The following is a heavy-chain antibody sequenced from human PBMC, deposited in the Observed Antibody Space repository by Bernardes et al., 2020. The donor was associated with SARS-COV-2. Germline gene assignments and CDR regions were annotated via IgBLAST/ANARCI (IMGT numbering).Heavy chain of an antibody. V-gene: IGHV3-7*03. CDR3: ARSAGMDV. Sequence: GSLRLSCAASGFTFSSYWMSWVRQAPGKGLEWVANIKRDGSETYYVDSVKGRFTISRDNVKNLVFLQMNSLRAEDTAVFYCARSAGMDVWGQGTMVTVSS. CDR1: GFTFSSYW. J-gene: IGHJ6*02. CDR2: IKRDGSET.